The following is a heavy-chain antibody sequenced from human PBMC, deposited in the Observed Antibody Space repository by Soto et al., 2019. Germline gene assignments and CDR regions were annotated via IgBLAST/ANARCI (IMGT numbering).Heavy chain of an antibody. CDR2: IKQDGSEK. D-gene: IGHD6-13*01. Sequence: PGGSLRLSCAASGFTFSSYWMSWVRQAPGKGLEWVANIKQDGSEKYYADSVKGRFTISRDNSKNTLYLQMNSLRAEDTAVYYCARDRHLPYIAAAGYSSSHGMDVWGQGTTVTVSS. J-gene: IGHJ6*02. V-gene: IGHV3-7*01. CDR3: ARDRHLPYIAAAGYSSSHGMDV. CDR1: GFTFSSYW.